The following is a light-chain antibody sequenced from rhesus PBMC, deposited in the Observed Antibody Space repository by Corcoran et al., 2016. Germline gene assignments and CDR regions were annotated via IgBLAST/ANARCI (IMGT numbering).Light chain of an antibody. Sequence: DIQMTQSPSSLSASVGDTVTITCHASQGISKYLTWYQQTPGKAPKLLIYEASTVQSGVPSRFSGSASVTECTLTISSLQPEDFATYDCQQHTSYPRTFGGGTKVEIK. J-gene: IGKJ4*01. CDR1: QGISKY. V-gene: IGKV1-25*01. CDR3: QQHTSYPRT. CDR2: EAS.